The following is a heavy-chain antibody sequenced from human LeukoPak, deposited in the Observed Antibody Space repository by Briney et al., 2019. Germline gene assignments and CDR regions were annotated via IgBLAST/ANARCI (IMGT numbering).Heavy chain of an antibody. CDR2: IIPIFGTA. CDR1: GGTFSSYA. CDR3: ARGRKYPTVTNSAFDI. J-gene: IGHJ3*02. Sequence: ASVKVSCKASGGTFSSYAISWVRQAPGQGLEWMGRIIPIFGTANYAQKFQGRVTITTDESTSTAYMELSSLRSEDTAVYYCARGRKYPTVTNSAFDIWGQGTMVTVSS. V-gene: IGHV1-69*05. D-gene: IGHD4-17*01.